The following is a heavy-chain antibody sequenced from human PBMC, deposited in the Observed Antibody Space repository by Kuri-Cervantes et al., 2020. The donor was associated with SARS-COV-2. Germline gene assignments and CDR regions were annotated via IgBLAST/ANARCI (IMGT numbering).Heavy chain of an antibody. V-gene: IGHV1-2*02. Sequence: ASVKVSCKASGYTFTDYYLHRVRQAPGQGLEWVGWINPDTGYTNYAQKFQGRVTMTRDTSISTAYVEMSRLRSDDTAVYYCARASNDFWSGNYFDYWGQGPLVTVSS. CDR2: INPDTGYT. J-gene: IGHJ4*02. CDR1: GYTFTDYY. D-gene: IGHD3-3*01. CDR3: ARASNDFWSGNYFDY.